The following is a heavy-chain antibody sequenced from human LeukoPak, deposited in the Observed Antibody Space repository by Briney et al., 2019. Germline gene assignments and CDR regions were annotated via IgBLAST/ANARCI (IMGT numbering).Heavy chain of an antibody. CDR1: GVTLRNYA. CDR2: ISGDGEST. V-gene: IGHV3-23*01. CDR3: AKDRDCSSTGCYVFAN. Sequence: GGSLRLSCAASGVTLRNYAMTWIRQAPGKGLQWVSVISGDGESTYYADSVRGRFTISRDNSKNTMYLQMNNLRAEDTAIYYCAKDRDCSSTGCYVFANWVKGTLVTVSS. D-gene: IGHD2-2*01. J-gene: IGHJ4*02.